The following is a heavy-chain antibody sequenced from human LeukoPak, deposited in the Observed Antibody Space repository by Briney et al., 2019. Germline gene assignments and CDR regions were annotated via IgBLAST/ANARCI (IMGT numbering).Heavy chain of an antibody. Sequence: ASVKVSCKASGYTFTSYYMHWVRQAPGQGLEWMGIINPSGGSTSYTQKFQGRVTMTRDTSTSTVYMELSSLRSEDTAVYYCARAATVPRVFDYWGQGTLVTVSS. CDR3: ARAATVPRVFDY. V-gene: IGHV1-46*01. J-gene: IGHJ4*02. CDR1: GYTFTSYY. D-gene: IGHD4-17*01. CDR2: INPSGGST.